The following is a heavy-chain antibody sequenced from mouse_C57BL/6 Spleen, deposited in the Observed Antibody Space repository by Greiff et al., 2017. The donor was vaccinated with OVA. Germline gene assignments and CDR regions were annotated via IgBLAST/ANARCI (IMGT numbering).Heavy chain of an antibody. J-gene: IGHJ2*01. Sequence: EVHLVESGGGLVKPGGSLKLSCAASGFTFSDYGMHWVRQAPEKGLEWVAYISSGSSTIYYADTVKGRFTISRDNAKNTLFLQMTSLRSEDTAMYYCARRTTVVGRGFDYWGQGTTLTVSS. D-gene: IGHD1-1*01. CDR3: ARRTTVVGRGFDY. V-gene: IGHV5-17*01. CDR1: GFTFSDYG. CDR2: ISSGSSTI.